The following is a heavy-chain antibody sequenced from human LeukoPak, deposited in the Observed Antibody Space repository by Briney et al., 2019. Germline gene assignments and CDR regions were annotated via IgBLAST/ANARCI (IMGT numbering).Heavy chain of an antibody. Sequence: PSETLSLTCSVSGGSVSSGRYYWTWIRQPAGKGLEWVGRFYTSGSTNYNPSLESRVTISIDTSKNQFSLKLSSVTAADTAVYYCARETTLGPTSRMDVWGKGTTVTVSS. J-gene: IGHJ6*04. D-gene: IGHD1-26*01. CDR2: FYTSGST. CDR1: GGSVSSGRYY. V-gene: IGHV4-61*02. CDR3: ARETTLGPTSRMDV.